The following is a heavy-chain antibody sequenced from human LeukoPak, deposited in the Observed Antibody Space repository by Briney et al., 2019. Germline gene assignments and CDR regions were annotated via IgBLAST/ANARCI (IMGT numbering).Heavy chain of an antibody. D-gene: IGHD3-10*01. CDR2: ISGSGGST. V-gene: IGHV3-23*01. J-gene: IGHJ4*02. CDR1: GFTFSSYA. Sequence: GGSLRLSCAASGFTFSSYAMSWVRQAPGKGLEWVSAISGSGGSTYYADSVKGRFTISRDNSKNTLYLQMNSLRAEDTAVYYCAKDRAPYYGSGSYYEFVYWGQGTLVTVSS. CDR3: AKDRAPYYGSGSYYEFVY.